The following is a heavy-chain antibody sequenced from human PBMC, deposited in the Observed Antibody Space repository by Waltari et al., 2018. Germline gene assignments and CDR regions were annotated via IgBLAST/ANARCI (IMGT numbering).Heavy chain of an antibody. CDR2: IIPIFGTP. D-gene: IGHD6-13*01. J-gene: IGHJ3*02. V-gene: IGHV1-69*12. Sequence: QVHLVQSAAEVKKPGSSMKISCKASGGSFGSYSLDWVRQAAGQGLEWLGGIIPIFGTPQYAQRFQGRLILTADASTTTAHLELCGLRSDDTAIYYCARRKLGFAFDMWGQGTLVTVSS. CDR1: GGSFGSYS. CDR3: ARRKLGFAFDM.